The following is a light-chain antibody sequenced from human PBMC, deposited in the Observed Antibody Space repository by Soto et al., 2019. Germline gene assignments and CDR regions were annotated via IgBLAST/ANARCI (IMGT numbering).Light chain of an antibody. J-gene: IGKJ5*01. CDR3: QRYGSSPLIT. CDR2: GTS. V-gene: IGKV3-20*01. CDR1: QSVSSSS. Sequence: ETVLTQSPGTLSLSPGERATLSCRAIQSVSSSSLAWYQQRPGQAPRLLIHGTSSRATGIPDRFSGSGSGTDFTLTISRLEPEDFAVYFCQRYGSSPLITFGQGTRLEI.